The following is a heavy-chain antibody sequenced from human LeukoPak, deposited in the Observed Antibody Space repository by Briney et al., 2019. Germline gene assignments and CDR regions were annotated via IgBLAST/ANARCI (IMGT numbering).Heavy chain of an antibody. Sequence: GGSLRLSCAASGFTFDDYAMHWVRQAPGKGLEWVSGISWNSGSIGYADSVKGRFTISRDNAKNSLYLQMNSLRAEDTALYYCAFQSTIFDYGGQGPLATVSS. CDR3: AFQSTIFDY. V-gene: IGHV3-9*01. CDR1: GFTFDDYA. D-gene: IGHD2/OR15-2a*01. J-gene: IGHJ4*02. CDR2: ISWNSGSI.